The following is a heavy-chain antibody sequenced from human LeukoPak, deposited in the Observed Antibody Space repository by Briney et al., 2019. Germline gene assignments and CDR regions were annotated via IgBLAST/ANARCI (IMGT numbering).Heavy chain of an antibody. D-gene: IGHD3-22*01. Sequence: GGSLRLSCAASGFTFSSYGMHWVRQAPGKGLEWVAVIWYDGSNKYYADSVKGRFTISRDNSKNTLYLQMNSLRAEDTAVYYCGRDANYDSSGYRDAFDIWGQGTMVTVSS. CDR2: IWYDGSNK. J-gene: IGHJ3*02. CDR1: GFTFSSYG. CDR3: GRDANYDSSGYRDAFDI. V-gene: IGHV3-33*01.